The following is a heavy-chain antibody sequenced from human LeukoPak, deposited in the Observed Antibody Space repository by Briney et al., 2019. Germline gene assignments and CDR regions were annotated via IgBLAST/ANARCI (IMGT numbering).Heavy chain of an antibody. J-gene: IGHJ6*02. Sequence: GSLRLSCAASGFTFDDYGMSWVCQAPGKGLEWVSGINWNGGSTGYADSVKGRFTISRDNAKNSLYLQLNSLRAEDTALYYCARELWELLSYYYGMDVWGQGTPVTVSS. CDR2: INWNGGST. CDR1: GFTFDDYG. D-gene: IGHD1-26*01. CDR3: ARELWELLSYYYGMDV. V-gene: IGHV3-20*04.